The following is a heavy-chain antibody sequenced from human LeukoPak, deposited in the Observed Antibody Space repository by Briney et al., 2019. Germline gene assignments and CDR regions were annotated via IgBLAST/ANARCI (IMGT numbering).Heavy chain of an antibody. V-gene: IGHV1-69*04. D-gene: IGHD6-13*01. CDR1: GYTFTGYY. Sequence: ASVKVSCKASGYTFTGYYMHWVRQAPGQGLEWMGRIIPILGIANYAQKFQGRVTITADKSTSTAYMELSGLRSEDTAVYYCARDKGIIAAAGTTPFDYWGQGTLVTVSS. CDR2: IIPILGIA. CDR3: ARDKGIIAAAGTTPFDY. J-gene: IGHJ4*02.